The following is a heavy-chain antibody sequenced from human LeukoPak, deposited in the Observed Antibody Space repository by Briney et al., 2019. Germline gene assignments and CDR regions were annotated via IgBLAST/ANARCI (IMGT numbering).Heavy chain of an antibody. CDR1: GYTLTELS. Sequence: RASVKVSCKVSGYTLTELSMHWVRQAPGKGLEWMGGFDPEDGETIYAQKFQGRVTMTEDTSTDTAYMELSSLRSEDTAVYYCATGYMAFAPYYFGYWGQGTLVTVSS. CDR3: ATGYMAFAPYYFGY. J-gene: IGHJ4*02. CDR2: FDPEDGET. V-gene: IGHV1-24*01. D-gene: IGHD1-14*01.